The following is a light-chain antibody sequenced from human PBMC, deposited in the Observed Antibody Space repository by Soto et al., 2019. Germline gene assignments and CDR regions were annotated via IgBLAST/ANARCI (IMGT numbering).Light chain of an antibody. CDR1: QSIGSW. CDR2: AAS. J-gene: IGKJ2*01. Sequence: DIQMTQSPSTLSASVGDGVTITCRASQSIGSWLAWYQQKPGKAPKLLIYAASSLQSGVPSRFSGGGSGAEFTLTISSLQPDDFATYYCQHYNDFPYTFGQGTRVEI. CDR3: QHYNDFPYT. V-gene: IGKV1-5*01.